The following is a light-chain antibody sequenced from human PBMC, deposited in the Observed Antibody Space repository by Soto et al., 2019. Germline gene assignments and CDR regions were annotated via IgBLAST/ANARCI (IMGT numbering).Light chain of an antibody. CDR1: SSNIGAGYD. J-gene: IGLJ2*01. V-gene: IGLV1-40*01. CDR3: QSYDSSLSGVV. Sequence: QSVLTQPPSVSGAPGQRVTSSCTGSSSNIGAGYDVHWYQQLPGTAPKLLIYGNSNRPSGVPDRFSGSKSGTSASLAITGLQAEDEADYYFQSYDSSLSGVVFGGGTKLTVL. CDR2: GNS.